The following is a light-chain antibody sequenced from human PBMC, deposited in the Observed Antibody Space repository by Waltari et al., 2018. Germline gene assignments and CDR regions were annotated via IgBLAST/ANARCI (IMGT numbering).Light chain of an antibody. CDR2: DAS. Sequence: EIVLTQSPGTLSLSPGARATLSCRASQSVSKYLAWYHQKPGQAPRLLIYDASTRATGIPDRFSATGWGTDFSLSISRLEPEDFAVYYCQKYGTLPATFGQGTKVQMK. V-gene: IGKV3-20*01. CDR1: QSVSKY. CDR3: QKYGTLPAT. J-gene: IGKJ1*01.